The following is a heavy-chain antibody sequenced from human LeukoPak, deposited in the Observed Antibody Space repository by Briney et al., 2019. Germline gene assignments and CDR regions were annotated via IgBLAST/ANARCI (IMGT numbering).Heavy chain of an antibody. D-gene: IGHD1-1*01. CDR1: GGSISSYY. CDR2: IYYSGSN. J-gene: IGHJ3*02. CDR3: ARPKLNDDAFDI. V-gene: IGHV4-59*01. Sequence: PSETLSLTCTVSGGSISSYYWSWIRQPPGKGLEWIGYIYYSGSNNYNPSLKSRVTISVDTSKNQFSLKLSSVTGADTAVYYCARPKLNDDAFDIWGQGTMVTVSS.